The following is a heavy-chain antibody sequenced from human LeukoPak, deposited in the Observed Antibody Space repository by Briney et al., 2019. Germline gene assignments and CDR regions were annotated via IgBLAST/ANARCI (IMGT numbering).Heavy chain of an antibody. CDR1: GFTFSSYA. Sequence: GRSLRLSCAAPGFTFSSYAMHWVRQAPGKGLERVAVISYDGSNKYYADSVKGRFTISRDNSKNTLYLQMNSLRAEDTAVYYCAREGYCSGGSCYHYYYGMDVWGKGTTVTVSS. J-gene: IGHJ6*04. V-gene: IGHV3-30*04. CDR3: AREGYCSGGSCYHYYYGMDV. CDR2: ISYDGSNK. D-gene: IGHD2-15*01.